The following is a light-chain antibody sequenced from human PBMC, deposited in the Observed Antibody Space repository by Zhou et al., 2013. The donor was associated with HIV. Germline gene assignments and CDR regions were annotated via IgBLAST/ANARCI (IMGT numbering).Light chain of an antibody. CDR2: VAS. V-gene: IGKV2-28*01. CDR3: MQALETPRT. J-gene: IGKJ4*01. Sequence: EIVMTQSPLSLPVTPGEPAPISCRSSLSLLGSIGYNYLDWYVQKPGRSPQLLIYVASNRAPGVPDRFSATGSGTNFTLKISRVEAEDVGVYYCMQALETPRTFGGGTKLEIK. CDR1: LSLLGSIGYNY.